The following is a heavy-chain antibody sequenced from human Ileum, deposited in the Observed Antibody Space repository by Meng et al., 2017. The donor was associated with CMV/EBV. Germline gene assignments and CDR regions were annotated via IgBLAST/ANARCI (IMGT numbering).Heavy chain of an antibody. CDR2: IKQDGSDK. D-gene: IGHD3-16*01. J-gene: IGHJ4*02. CDR1: GFAFSTCW. CDR3: ARFGGLFDY. V-gene: IGHV3-7*01. Sequence: GESLKISCAASGFAFSTCWMSWVRQAPGKGLEWVANIKQDGSDKYYVDSVKGRFTISRDNAKNSLYLQMNSLRAEDTAVYYCARFGGLFDYCGQGTMGTVSS.